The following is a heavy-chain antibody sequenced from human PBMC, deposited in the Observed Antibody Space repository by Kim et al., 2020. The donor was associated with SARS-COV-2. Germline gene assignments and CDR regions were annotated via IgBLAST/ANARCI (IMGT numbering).Heavy chain of an antibody. CDR1: GFTFSDHF. D-gene: IGHD1-26*01. J-gene: IGHJ3*02. V-gene: IGHV3-72*01. CDR3: ATGRHRNNAHDAFD. CDR2: IRSKANSYST. Sequence: GGSLRLSCAASGFTFSDHFMHWVRQAPGKGLEWVGRIRSKANSYSTAYSASVQCRFTISRDDSGNSLYLHMNSLKTEATAVYHCATGRHRNNAHDAFD.